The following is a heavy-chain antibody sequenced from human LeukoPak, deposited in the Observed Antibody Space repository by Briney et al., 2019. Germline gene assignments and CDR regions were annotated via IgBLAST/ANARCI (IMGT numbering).Heavy chain of an antibody. CDR3: ARGLYTVVVPAATAFDP. CDR2: INHSGST. CDR1: GGSFSGYY. D-gene: IGHD2-2*01. V-gene: IGHV4-34*01. J-gene: IGHJ5*02. Sequence: SETLSLTCAVYGGSFSGYYWSWIRQPPGKGLEWIGEINHSGSTNYNPSLKSRVTISVDTSKNQFSLKLSSVTAANTAVYYCARGLYTVVVPAATAFDPWGQGTLVTVSS.